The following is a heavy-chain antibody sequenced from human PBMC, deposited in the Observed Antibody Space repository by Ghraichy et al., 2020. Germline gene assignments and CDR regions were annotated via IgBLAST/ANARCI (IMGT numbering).Heavy chain of an antibody. CDR1: GFTFSNHN. J-gene: IGHJ4*02. V-gene: IGHV3-48*01. CDR3: ARDQGGYDSYFFDY. D-gene: IGHD5-12*01. CDR2: ISSSGSVI. Sequence: GESLNISCAASGFTFSNHNMNWVRQAPGKGLEWVSYISSSGSVIYYADSVQGRFTISRDSAKKSLYLQMNSLRAEDTAVYYCARDQGGYDSYFFDYWGQGTLVTVSS.